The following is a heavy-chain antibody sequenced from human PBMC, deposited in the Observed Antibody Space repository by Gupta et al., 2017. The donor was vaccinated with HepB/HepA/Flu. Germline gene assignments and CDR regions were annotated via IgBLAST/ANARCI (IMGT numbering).Heavy chain of an antibody. Sequence: QVQLQESGPGLVKPSQTLSLTCSVSGDSISGSAFYWNWVRQSPGKGLEWIGYIYYSGNTYYNPSLRSRMTISVDTSKNQFSLNLNSVTVADTAVYYCARDRSAAGTLGTGALHVWGQGTLVTVSS. D-gene: IGHD6-13*01. CDR2: IYYSGNT. J-gene: IGHJ3*01. V-gene: IGHV4-31*03. CDR3: ARDRSAAGTLGTGALHV. CDR1: GDSISGSAFY.